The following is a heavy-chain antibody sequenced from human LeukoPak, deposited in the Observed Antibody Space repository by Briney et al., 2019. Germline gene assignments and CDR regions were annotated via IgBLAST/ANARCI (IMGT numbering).Heavy chain of an antibody. CDR1: GFTFSNYW. J-gene: IGHJ4*02. CDR3: AKEAGDGYTYFDY. Sequence: GGSLRLSCAASGFTFSNYWMTWVRQAPGKGLELVANIKQDGSEKYYVDSVKGRFTISRDNAKNSLYLQMNSLRAEDTAVYYCAKEAGDGYTYFDYWGQGTLVTVSS. V-gene: IGHV3-7*01. D-gene: IGHD5-24*01. CDR2: IKQDGSEK.